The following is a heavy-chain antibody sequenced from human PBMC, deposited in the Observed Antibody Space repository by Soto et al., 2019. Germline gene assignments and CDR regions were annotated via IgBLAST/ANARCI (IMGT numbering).Heavy chain of an antibody. D-gene: IGHD2-2*01. CDR2: IRSKGNSYAT. V-gene: IGHV3-73*01. CDR1: GFTFSGSA. Sequence: EVQLVESGGGLVQPGGSLKLSCAASGFTFSGSAIHWVRQASGKGLEWVGRIRSKGNSYATSYAASVKGRFTISRDDSKHTSYLQMNSLKTEDTAVYYCNRHTSSPLEDIVLVRAAMYMDVWGKGTTVTVSS. J-gene: IGHJ6*03. CDR3: NRHTSSPLEDIVLVRAAMYMDV.